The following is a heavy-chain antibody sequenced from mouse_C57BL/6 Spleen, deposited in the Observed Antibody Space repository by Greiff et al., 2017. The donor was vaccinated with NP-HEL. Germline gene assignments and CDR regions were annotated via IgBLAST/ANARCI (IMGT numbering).Heavy chain of an antibody. CDR1: GYAFSSSW. Sequence: QVQLQQSGPELVKPGASVKISCKASGYAFSSSWMNWVKQRPGKGLEWIGRIYPGDGDTNYNGKFKGKATLTADKSSSTAYMQLSSLTSEDSAVYFCARDYDRYFDVWGTGTTVTVSS. CDR3: ARDYDRYFDV. D-gene: IGHD2-4*01. CDR2: IYPGDGDT. J-gene: IGHJ1*03. V-gene: IGHV1-82*01.